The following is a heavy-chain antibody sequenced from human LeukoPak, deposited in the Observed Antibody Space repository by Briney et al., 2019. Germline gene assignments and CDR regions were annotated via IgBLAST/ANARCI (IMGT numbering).Heavy chain of an antibody. CDR1: GFTSSSYG. Sequence: TGGSLRLSCAASGFTSSSYGMHWVRQAPGKGLEWVAFIRYDGSNKYYADSVKGRFTISRDNSKNTLYLQMNSLRAEDTAVYYCAKDSLIYCSGGSCYPDYWGQGTLVTVSS. CDR2: IRYDGSNK. V-gene: IGHV3-30*02. CDR3: AKDSLIYCSGGSCYPDY. J-gene: IGHJ4*02. D-gene: IGHD2-15*01.